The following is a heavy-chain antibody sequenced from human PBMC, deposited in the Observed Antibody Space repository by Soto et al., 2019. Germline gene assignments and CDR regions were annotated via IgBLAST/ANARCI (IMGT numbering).Heavy chain of an antibody. J-gene: IGHJ6*03. V-gene: IGHV3-66*01. Sequence: GGSLRLSCAASGFTVSTDYMSWVRQAPGKGLEWVSFIYSFGSTYYADSVKGRFTTSSDNSKNTLYLQMNSLRAEDTAVYYCARVNYSNIGYYYYYMDVWGKGTTVTVSS. CDR2: IYSFGST. CDR1: GFTVSTDY. D-gene: IGHD4-4*01. CDR3: ARVNYSNIGYYYYYMDV.